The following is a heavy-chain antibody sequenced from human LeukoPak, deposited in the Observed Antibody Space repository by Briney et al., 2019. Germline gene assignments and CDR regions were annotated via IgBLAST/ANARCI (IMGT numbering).Heavy chain of an antibody. CDR1: GFTFSSYE. J-gene: IGHJ4*02. D-gene: IGHD3-10*01. CDR3: ARDSGRWFGESLDY. V-gene: IGHV3-48*03. CDR2: ISSSGSPT. Sequence: GGSLRLSCAASGFTFSSYEMNWVRQAPGKGLEWVSYISSSGSPTYYADSVKGRFTISRDNAKNSLYLQMNSLRAEDTAVYYCARDSGRWFGESLDYWGQGTLVTVSS.